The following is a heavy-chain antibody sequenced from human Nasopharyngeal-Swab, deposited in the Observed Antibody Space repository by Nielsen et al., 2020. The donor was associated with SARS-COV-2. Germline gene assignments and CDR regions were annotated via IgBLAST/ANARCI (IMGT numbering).Heavy chain of an antibody. CDR3: ARGRDYYDSSGSYGDY. J-gene: IGHJ4*02. D-gene: IGHD3-22*01. CDR2: IDAGEGRT. Sequence: ASVKVSCKASGYTFTRYAMHWVRQAPGQRLEWMGWIDAGEGRTKYSRRFQGRVTISRDTSASTVYMELRSLRSEDAAVYYCARGRDYYDSSGSYGDYWGLGTLVTVSS. V-gene: IGHV1-3*01. CDR1: GYTFTRYA.